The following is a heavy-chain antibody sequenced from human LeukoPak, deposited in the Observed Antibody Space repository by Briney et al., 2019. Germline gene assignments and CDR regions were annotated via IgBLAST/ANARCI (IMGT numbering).Heavy chain of an antibody. Sequence: GGSLRLSCAVYGFTFSSYEMKWVRQAAGRGREWVSSIGSSTKSIYYADSVKRRFIISRDNAKNSLYLQMNSLRAEDTAVYYCAREASESFDIWGQGTTVTVSS. D-gene: IGHD6-6*01. CDR2: IGSSTKSI. V-gene: IGHV3-21*01. CDR1: GFTFSSYE. J-gene: IGHJ3*02. CDR3: AREASESFDI.